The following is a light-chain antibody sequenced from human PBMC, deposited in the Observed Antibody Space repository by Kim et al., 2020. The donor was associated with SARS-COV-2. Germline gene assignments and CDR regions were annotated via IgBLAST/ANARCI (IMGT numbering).Light chain of an antibody. V-gene: IGLV3-25*03. CDR1: ALPKQY. CDR2: KDS. Sequence: SYELTQPPSVSVSPGQTARITCSGDALPKQYAYWYQQKPGRAPVLVIYKDSERPSGIPERFSGSSSGTTVTLTISGVQAEDEADYYCQSADSSGTYVFGT. J-gene: IGLJ1*01. CDR3: QSADSSGTYV.